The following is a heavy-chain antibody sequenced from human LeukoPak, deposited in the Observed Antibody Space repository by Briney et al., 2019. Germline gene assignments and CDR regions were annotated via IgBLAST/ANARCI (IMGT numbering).Heavy chain of an antibody. CDR1: GFTVSSNY. D-gene: IGHD6-19*01. Sequence: PGGSLRLSCAASGFTVSSNYMSWVRQAPGKGLEWVSVIYSGGSTYYADSVKGRFTISRDNSKNTLYLQVNSLRAEDTAVYYCASTGSGWYYFDYWGQGTLVTVSS. J-gene: IGHJ4*02. V-gene: IGHV3-66*02. CDR2: IYSGGST. CDR3: ASTGSGWYYFDY.